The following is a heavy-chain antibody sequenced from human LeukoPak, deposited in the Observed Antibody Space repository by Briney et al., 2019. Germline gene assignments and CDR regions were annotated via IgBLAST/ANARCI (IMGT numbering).Heavy chain of an antibody. Sequence: GGSLRLSCAASGFTFSSYAMHWVRQAPGNVLEWVAVISYDGSNKYYADSVQGRFTLYRDNSKNTLYLQMNSLRAEDTAVYYCARDSLRVYYYASRVDFQHWGQGTLVTVSS. J-gene: IGHJ1*01. CDR2: ISYDGSNK. CDR3: ARDSLRVYYYASRVDFQH. CDR1: GFTFSSYA. V-gene: IGHV3-30-3*01. D-gene: IGHD3-22*01.